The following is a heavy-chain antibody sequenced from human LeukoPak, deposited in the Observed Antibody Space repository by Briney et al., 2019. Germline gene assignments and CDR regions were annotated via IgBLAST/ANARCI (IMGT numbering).Heavy chain of an antibody. V-gene: IGHV1-2*06. CDR2: INPNSGGT. D-gene: IGHD2-2*01. J-gene: IGHJ6*02. CDR3: ARDLRDIVVVPAANLDYYYGMDV. CDR1: GYTFTGYY. Sequence: ASVKVSCKASGYTFTGYYMHWVRQAPGQGLEWMGRINPNSGGTNYAQKFQGRVTMTRDTSISTAYMELGRLRSDDTAVYYCARDLRDIVVVPAANLDYYYGMDVWGQGTTVTVSS.